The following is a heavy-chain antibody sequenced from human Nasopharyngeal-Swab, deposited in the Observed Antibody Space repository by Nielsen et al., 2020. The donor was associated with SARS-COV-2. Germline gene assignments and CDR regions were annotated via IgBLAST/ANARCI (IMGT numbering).Heavy chain of an antibody. V-gene: IGHV6-1*01. CDR2: TYYRSKWYN. CDR3: AREKAVAGNSYFDY. J-gene: IGHJ4*02. D-gene: IGHD6-19*01. Sequence: SRAISGDSVSSNSAAWNWIRQSPSRGLEWLGRTYYRSKWYNDYAVSVKSRMTINPDTSKNQFSLQLNSVTPEDTAVYYCAREKAVAGNSYFDYWGQGTLVTVSS. CDR1: GDSVSSNSAA.